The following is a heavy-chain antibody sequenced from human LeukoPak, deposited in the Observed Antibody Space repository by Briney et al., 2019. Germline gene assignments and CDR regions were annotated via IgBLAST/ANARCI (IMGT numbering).Heavy chain of an antibody. Sequence: SETLSLTCTVSGGSVSSGGYYWSWIRQHPGKGLERIGYVSYSGSTYYNPSLKSRVSISVDTSKNQFSLRLSSVTAADTAVYHCARDSGSWWFDYWGLGTLVTVSS. D-gene: IGHD6-13*01. CDR3: ARDSGSWWFDY. CDR2: VSYSGST. CDR1: GGSVSSGGYY. J-gene: IGHJ4*02. V-gene: IGHV4-31*03.